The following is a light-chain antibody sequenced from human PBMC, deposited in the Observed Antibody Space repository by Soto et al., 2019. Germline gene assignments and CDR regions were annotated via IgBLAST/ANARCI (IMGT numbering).Light chain of an antibody. CDR1: QTVNANF. CDR3: HQSGDSPT. CDR2: GVS. V-gene: IGKV3-20*01. J-gene: IGKJ1*01. Sequence: EIVLTQSPGTLSLSPGERSTLYCSSSQTVNANFLAWYQQKPGQAPRLLIYGVSNRAPGIPDRFSGSGSGTDITLTISRLEPEDFAVYYCHQSGDSPTFGQGTKVDIK.